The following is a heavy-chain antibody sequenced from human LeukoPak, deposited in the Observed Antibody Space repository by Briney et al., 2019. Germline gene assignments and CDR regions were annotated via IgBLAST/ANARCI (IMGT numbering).Heavy chain of an antibody. V-gene: IGHV4-59*01. CDR1: GGSISSYY. D-gene: IGHD3-22*01. Sequence: PSETLSLTCTVSGGSISSYYWRWIRQPPGKGLEWIGYIYYSGSTNYNPSLKSRVTISVDTSKNQFSLKLSSVTAADPAVYYCARGVVVTFDYWGQGTLVTVSS. CDR2: IYYSGST. CDR3: ARGVVVTFDY. J-gene: IGHJ4*02.